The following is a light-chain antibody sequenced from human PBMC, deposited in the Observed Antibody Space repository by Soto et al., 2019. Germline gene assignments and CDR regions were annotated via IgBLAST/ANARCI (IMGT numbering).Light chain of an antibody. V-gene: IGLV2-14*01. J-gene: IGLJ2*01. CDR3: SSYTTSSTLVV. Sequence: QSALTQPASVSGSPGQSITISCTGTTSDVGGYNYVSWYQQHPGKAPKLMIYDVSNRPSGVSNRFSGSKSGNTASLTISGLQADDEADYYCSSYTTSSTLVVFGGGTKLTFL. CDR2: DVS. CDR1: TSDVGGYNY.